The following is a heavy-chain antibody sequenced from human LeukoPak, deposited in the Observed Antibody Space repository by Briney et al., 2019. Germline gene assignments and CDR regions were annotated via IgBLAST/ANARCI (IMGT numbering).Heavy chain of an antibody. CDR2: VHSSGGVI. D-gene: IGHD1-26*01. Sequence: ASVKVSCKASGDTFTSDYMNWVRQAPGQGLEWMGIVHSSGGVIRYAQEFQGRVTVTRDTSTSTVYMELSSLRSEDTAVYYCAGSSDQRNWFDPWGQGTLVIVSS. CDR3: AGSSDQRNWFDP. J-gene: IGHJ5*02. V-gene: IGHV1-46*01. CDR1: GDTFTSDY.